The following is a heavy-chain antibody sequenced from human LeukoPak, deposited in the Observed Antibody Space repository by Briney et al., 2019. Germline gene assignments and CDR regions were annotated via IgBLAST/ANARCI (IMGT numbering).Heavy chain of an antibody. CDR2: ISAYNGDT. CDR1: GYSFAIFG. V-gene: IGHV1-18*01. D-gene: IGHD3-10*01. J-gene: IGHJ4*02. CDR3: ARGGYYGSGSFPDY. Sequence: ASVTVSFTSSGYSFAIFGVNWVRQAPGQGLEWMGWISAYNGDTNYAQNLQGRVTMTTDTSTSTAYMDLRSLRSDDTAVYYCARGGYYGSGSFPDYWGQGTLVTVSP.